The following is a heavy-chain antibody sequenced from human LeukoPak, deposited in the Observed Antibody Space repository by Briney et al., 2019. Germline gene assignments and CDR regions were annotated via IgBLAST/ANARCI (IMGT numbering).Heavy chain of an antibody. J-gene: IGHJ4*02. CDR2: IIPIFGTA. V-gene: IGHV1-69*06. CDR3: AREAGPGIAARSYFDY. D-gene: IGHD6-6*01. Sequence: SVKVSCKASGGTFSSYAICWVRQAPGQGLEWMGGIIPIFGTANYAQKFQGRVTITADKSTSTAYMELSSLRSEDTAVYYCAREAGPGIAARSYFDYWGQGTLVTVSS. CDR1: GGTFSSYA.